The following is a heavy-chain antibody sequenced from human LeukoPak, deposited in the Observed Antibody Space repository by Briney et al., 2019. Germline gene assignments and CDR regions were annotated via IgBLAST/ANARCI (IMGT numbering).Heavy chain of an antibody. CDR2: IYTSGST. Sequence: TSETLSLTCTVSGGSISSGSYYWSWIRQPAGRGLEWIGRIYTSGSTYYNPSLKSRVTISVDRSKNQFSLKLSSVTAADTAVYYCARAPMYDSSFIDYWGQGTLVTVSS. CDR1: GGSISSGSYY. J-gene: IGHJ4*02. D-gene: IGHD3-22*01. CDR3: ARAPMYDSSFIDY. V-gene: IGHV4-61*02.